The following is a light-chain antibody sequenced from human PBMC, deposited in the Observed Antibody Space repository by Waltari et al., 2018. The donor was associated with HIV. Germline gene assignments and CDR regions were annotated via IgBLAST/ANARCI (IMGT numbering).Light chain of an antibody. V-gene: IGLV3-19*01. CDR2: GKN. CDR1: SLRTYY. J-gene: IGLJ1*01. Sequence: SSDLTQDPGVSVALGQTVRITCQGDSLRTYYSAWYQQKPGQAPILVVYGKNNRPAGIPDRFSDATSGNTASLTITGAQAVDEADYYCGSRDSAGSSFGFGPGTKVTVL. CDR3: GSRDSAGSSFG.